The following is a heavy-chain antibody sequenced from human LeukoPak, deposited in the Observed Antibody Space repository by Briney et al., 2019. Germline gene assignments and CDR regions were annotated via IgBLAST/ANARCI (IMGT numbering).Heavy chain of an antibody. J-gene: IGHJ4*02. V-gene: IGHV4-39*01. CDR2: LDYSRTP. Sequence: SETLSLTCTVSDDSISTNSYYWTWIRQPPGRGLEWLASLDYSRTPYDSPSLGSRISTFVDTSKRQFSLQVRSVTASDTALYYCSRGDDSYKQGNFWGQGTLVSVSS. CDR1: DDSISTNSYY. D-gene: IGHD5-24*01. CDR3: SRGDDSYKQGNF.